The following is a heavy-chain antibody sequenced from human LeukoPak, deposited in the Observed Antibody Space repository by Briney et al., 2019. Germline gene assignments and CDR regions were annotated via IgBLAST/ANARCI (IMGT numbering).Heavy chain of an antibody. V-gene: IGHV3-21*01. J-gene: IGHJ4*02. D-gene: IGHD6-13*01. CDR2: ISSSSSYI. Sequence: GSLRLSCAASGFTSSSYSMNWVRQAPGKGLEWVSSISSSSSYIYYADSVKGRFTISRDNAKNSLYLQMNSLRAEGTAVYYCARASSSWYYFDYWGQGTLVTVSS. CDR1: GFTSSSYS. CDR3: ARASSSWYYFDY.